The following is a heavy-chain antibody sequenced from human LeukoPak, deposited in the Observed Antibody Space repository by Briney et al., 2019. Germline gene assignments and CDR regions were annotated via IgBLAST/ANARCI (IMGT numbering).Heavy chain of an antibody. V-gene: IGHV3-21*01. CDR2: ISSSSSYI. CDR1: GFTFSNHW. J-gene: IGHJ6*03. D-gene: IGHD3-22*01. CDR3: ARDRGDYYDSSGYYYYYYYYMDV. Sequence: GGSLRLSCAASGFTFSNHWMHWVRQAPGKGLEWVSSISSSSSYIYYADSVKGRFTISRDNAKNSLYLQMNSLRAEDTAVYYCARDRGDYYDSSGYYYYYYYYMDVWGKGTTVTVSS.